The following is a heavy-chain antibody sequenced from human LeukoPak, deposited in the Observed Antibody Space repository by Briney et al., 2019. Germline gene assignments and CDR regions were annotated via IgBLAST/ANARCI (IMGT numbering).Heavy chain of an antibody. CDR2: IHHSGST. J-gene: IGHJ4*02. CDR1: GGSFSGYY. CDR3: ARSRGWLQSHPLGY. D-gene: IGHD5-24*01. Sequence: SETLSLTCAVYGGSFSGYYWSWIRQPPGKGLECIGEIHHSGSTNYNPSLKSRVTLSVDTSKNQFSLKLSSVAAADTAVYYCARSRGWLQSHPLGYWGQGTLVTVSS. V-gene: IGHV4-34*01.